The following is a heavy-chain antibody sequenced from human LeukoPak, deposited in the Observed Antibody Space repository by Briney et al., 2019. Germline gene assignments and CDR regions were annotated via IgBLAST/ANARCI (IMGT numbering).Heavy chain of an antibody. D-gene: IGHD3-10*01. V-gene: IGHV4-31*03. J-gene: IGHJ4*02. CDR1: GGSVSSGGYY. CDR3: ARGWGIYNNRLGNYYLDY. CDR2: EN. Sequence: SQTLSLTCSVSGGSVSSGGYYWSWIRQPPGEGLEWIGWENYYNVSLRSRVTISVDTSKNQFSLKLSSVTAADTAVYYCARGWGIYNNRLGNYYLDYGARGPRAPVSS.